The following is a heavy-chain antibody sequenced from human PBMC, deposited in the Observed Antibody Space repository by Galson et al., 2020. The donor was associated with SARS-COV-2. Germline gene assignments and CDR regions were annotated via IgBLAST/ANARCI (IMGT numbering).Heavy chain of an antibody. Sequence: KMSGPTLVKPTQTLTLTCNFSGFSLSLTGVGVGWIRQPPGQALEWLALIYCDDDKRYRPSLKSRLTITKDTSKNQVVLTMANMDPVDTGTYFCAHKPPGGPVADAFDVWGRGTMVTVSS. D-gene: IGHD3-10*01. CDR1: GFSLSLTGVG. J-gene: IGHJ3*01. V-gene: IGHV2-5*02. CDR2: IYCDDDK. CDR3: AHKPPGGPVADAFDV.